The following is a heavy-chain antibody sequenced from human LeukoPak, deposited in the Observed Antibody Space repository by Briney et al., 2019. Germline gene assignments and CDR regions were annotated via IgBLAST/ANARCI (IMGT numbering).Heavy chain of an antibody. CDR2: ISGSGGST. Sequence: SGGSLRLSCAASGFTFSSYAMSWVRQAPGKGLEWVSAISGSGGSTYYADSVEGRFAISRDNSKNTLYLQLNSLRAEDTALYYCAKEYFYDSSGTFDYWGQGTLVTVSS. V-gene: IGHV3-23*01. CDR3: AKEYFYDSSGTFDY. D-gene: IGHD3-22*01. CDR1: GFTFSSYA. J-gene: IGHJ4*02.